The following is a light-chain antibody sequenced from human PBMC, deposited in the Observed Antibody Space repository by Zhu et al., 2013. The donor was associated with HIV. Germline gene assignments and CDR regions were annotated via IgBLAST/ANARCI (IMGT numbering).Light chain of an antibody. Sequence: QSALTQPASVSGSPGQSITISCTGTSSDVGGYNYVSWSQQHPGKAPKLILYEVSXRPSGVPDRFSGSKSGNTASLTISGLQAEDDSDYYCCSNAGSYTVFGGGTKLTVL. CDR3: CSNAGSYTV. CDR1: SSDVGGYNY. CDR2: EVS. J-gene: IGLJ2*01. V-gene: IGLV2-8*01.